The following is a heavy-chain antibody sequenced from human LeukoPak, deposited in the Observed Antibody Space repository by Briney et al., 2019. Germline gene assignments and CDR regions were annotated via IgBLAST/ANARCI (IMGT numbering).Heavy chain of an antibody. CDR1: GFTFSSYS. V-gene: IGHV3-48*04. D-gene: IGHD3-16*01. CDR3: ARAIGSYGDSAY. J-gene: IGHJ4*02. CDR2: ISSTSSAI. Sequence: GKSLRLSCAASGFTFSSYSINWVRQAPGKGLEWVSYISSTSSAIYYADSVKGRFTISRDNAKNSLYLQMNSLRAEDTAVYYCARAIGSYGDSAYWGQGTLVTVSS.